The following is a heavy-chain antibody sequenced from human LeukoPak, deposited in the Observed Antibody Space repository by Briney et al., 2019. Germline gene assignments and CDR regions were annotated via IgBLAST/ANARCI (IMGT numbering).Heavy chain of an antibody. Sequence: GRSLRLSCAASGFTFDDYAMHWVRQAPGKGLEWVSGISWNSGSIGYADSVKGRFTISRDNAKNSLYLQMNSLRAEDTALYYCAKDTYSYGTTYDYWGQGTLVTVSS. CDR3: AKDTYSYGTTYDY. V-gene: IGHV3-9*01. J-gene: IGHJ4*02. CDR2: ISWNSGSI. D-gene: IGHD5-18*01. CDR1: GFTFDDYA.